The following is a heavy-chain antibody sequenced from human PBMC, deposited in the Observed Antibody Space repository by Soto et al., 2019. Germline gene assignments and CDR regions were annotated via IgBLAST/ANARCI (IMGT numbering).Heavy chain of an antibody. CDR1: GYTFLSYF. CDR3: ARFWDLNENWFDP. CDR2: INPYNGDT. J-gene: IGHJ5*02. V-gene: IGHV1-18*04. Sequence: ASVKVSCKASGYTFLSYFFTWVRQAPGQGLEWMGRINPYNGDTKSAEKFLGRVTMTTDTSTGTAYMELASLTSDDSAVYYCARFWDLNENWFDPWGQGTLVTVSS. D-gene: IGHD1-26*01.